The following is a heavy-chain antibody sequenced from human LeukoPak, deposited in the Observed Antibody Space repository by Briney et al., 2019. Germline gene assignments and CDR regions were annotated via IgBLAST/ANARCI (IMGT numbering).Heavy chain of an antibody. CDR2: IIPIFGTV. J-gene: IGHJ4*02. D-gene: IGHD2-21*01. Sequence: ASVKVSCKASGGTFSSYAVSWVRHAPGQGLEWMGGIIPIFGTVNYAQKFQGRVTITADEPTSTAYMVVSSLTSDDTAVYYCARLLLDRISSGREYDWGQGTLVTVSS. V-gene: IGHV1-69*13. CDR1: GGTFSSYA. CDR3: ARLLLDRISSGREYD.